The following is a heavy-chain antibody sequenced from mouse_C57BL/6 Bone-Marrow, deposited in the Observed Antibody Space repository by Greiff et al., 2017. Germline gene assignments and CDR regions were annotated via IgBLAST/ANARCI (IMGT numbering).Heavy chain of an antibody. CDR2: IDPENGDT. D-gene: IGHD1-1*01. CDR3: TTLFITTF. Sequence: EVQLVESGAELVRPGASVKLSCTASGFNIKDDYMHWVKQRPEQGLEWIGWIDPENGDTEYASKFQGKATITADTSSNTAYLQLSSLTSEDTAVYYCTTLFITTFWGQGTTLTVSS. V-gene: IGHV14-4*01. J-gene: IGHJ2*01. CDR1: GFNIKDDY.